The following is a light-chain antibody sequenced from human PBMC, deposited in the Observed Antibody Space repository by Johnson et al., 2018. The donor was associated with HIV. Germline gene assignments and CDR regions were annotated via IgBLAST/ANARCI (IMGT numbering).Light chain of an antibody. Sequence: QSVLTQPPSVSAAPGQKVTISCSGSSSNIGNNYVSWYQQLPRTAPKLLIYDNSKRPSGIPDRFSGSKSGTSATLGITGLQTGDEADYYCGTWDTSLSAGVFGTGTKVTVL. V-gene: IGLV1-51*01. CDR2: DNS. CDR3: GTWDTSLSAGV. J-gene: IGLJ1*01. CDR1: SSNIGNNY.